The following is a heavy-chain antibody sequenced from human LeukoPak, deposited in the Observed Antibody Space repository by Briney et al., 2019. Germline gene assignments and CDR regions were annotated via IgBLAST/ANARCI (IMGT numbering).Heavy chain of an antibody. CDR2: IYHSGST. CDR3: ARSHCSGGSCYLPLDY. Sequence: PSETLSLTCAVSGGSINSGGYSWSWIRQPPGKGLEWIGYIYHSGSTYYNPSLKSRVTISVDRSKNQFSLKLSSVTAADTAVYYCARSHCSGGSCYLPLDYWGQGTLVTVSS. J-gene: IGHJ4*02. D-gene: IGHD2-15*01. V-gene: IGHV4-30-2*01. CDR1: GGSINSGGYS.